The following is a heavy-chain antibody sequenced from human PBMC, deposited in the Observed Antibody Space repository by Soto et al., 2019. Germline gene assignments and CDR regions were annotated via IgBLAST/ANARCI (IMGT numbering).Heavy chain of an antibody. CDR3: AKVKGGSGARGDPLDL. CDR1: GLTLSNYW. Sequence: EVQLVESGGGPVQAGGSLRLSCAASGLTLSNYWMQWVRQGPGKGLVWVAHINSDGITTKYAESVKGRFTISRDDAKNMLYLQMNSLRHVDTAVHYCAKVKGGSGARGDPLDLWGQGILVTVSS. J-gene: IGHJ5*02. V-gene: IGHV3-74*03. D-gene: IGHD2-15*01. CDR2: INSDGITT.